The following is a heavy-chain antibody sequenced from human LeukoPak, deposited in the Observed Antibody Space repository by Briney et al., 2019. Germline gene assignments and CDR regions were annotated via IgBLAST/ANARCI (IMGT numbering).Heavy chain of an antibody. CDR3: ARVTTSSAMEDYFDY. V-gene: IGHV4-39*07. CDR1: GGSISGPYSY. Sequence: SETLSLTCTVSGGSISGPYSYWGWIRQPPGKGLEWIGSLYNSGSTYSNPSLKSRVTISVDTSKNQFSLKLSSVTAADTAVYYCARVTTSSAMEDYFDYWGQGTLVTVSS. J-gene: IGHJ4*02. CDR2: LYNSGST. D-gene: IGHD2-2*01.